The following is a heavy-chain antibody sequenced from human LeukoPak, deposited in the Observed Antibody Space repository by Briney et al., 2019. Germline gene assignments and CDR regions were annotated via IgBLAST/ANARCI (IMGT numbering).Heavy chain of an antibody. CDR1: GYTFTSYA. CDR3: ARGSPLRYFDWLSSADY. D-gene: IGHD3-9*01. V-gene: IGHV7-4-1*02. CDR2: INTNTGNP. J-gene: IGHJ4*02. Sequence: GASVKVSCKASGYTFTSYAMNWVRQAPGQGLEWMGWINTNTGNPTYAQGFTGRFVFSLDTSVSTAYLQISSLKAEDTAVYYCARGSPLRYFDWLSSADYWGQGTLVTVSS.